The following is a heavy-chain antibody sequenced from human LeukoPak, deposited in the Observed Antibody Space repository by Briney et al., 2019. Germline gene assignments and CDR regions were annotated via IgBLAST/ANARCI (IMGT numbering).Heavy chain of an antibody. Sequence: GGSLRLSCAASGFTFSRYAMSWVREAPGKGLEWVSAIVGGGGSTYYADSVKGRFTISRDNSKNTLYLQMNSLGAEDTAVYYCATLGMATTGFYGMEVWGQGTTVTVSS. J-gene: IGHJ6*02. V-gene: IGHV3-23*01. CDR3: ATLGMATTGFYGMEV. CDR2: IVGGGGST. D-gene: IGHD5-24*01. CDR1: GFTFSRYA.